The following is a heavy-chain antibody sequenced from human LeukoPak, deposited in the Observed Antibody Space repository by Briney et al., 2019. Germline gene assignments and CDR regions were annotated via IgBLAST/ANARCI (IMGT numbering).Heavy chain of an antibody. CDR2: IRSKAYGGTT. D-gene: IGHD6-13*01. CDR1: GFTFNRYE. CDR3: TKQQLAYYYYYGMDV. V-gene: IGHV3-49*04. Sequence: GGSLRLSCAASGFTFNRYEFIWVRQAPGKGLEWVGFIRSKAYGGTTEYAASVKGRFTISRDGSKSIAYLQMNSLKTEDTAVYYCTKQQLAYYYYYGMDVWGQGTTVTVSS. J-gene: IGHJ6*02.